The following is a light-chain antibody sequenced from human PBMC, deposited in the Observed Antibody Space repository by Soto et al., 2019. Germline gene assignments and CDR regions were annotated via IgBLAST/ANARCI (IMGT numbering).Light chain of an antibody. CDR3: QSYDSSLSGWV. J-gene: IGLJ3*02. CDR2: GNN. CDR1: SSNIGAAYD. V-gene: IGLV1-40*01. Sequence: QSVPTQPPSVSGAPGQNVTISCTRSSSNIGAAYDVHWYQHLPGTAPKLLIYGNNNRPSGVPDRFSGSKSGTSASLAITGLQAEDEADYYCQSYDSSLSGWVFGGGTKLTVL.